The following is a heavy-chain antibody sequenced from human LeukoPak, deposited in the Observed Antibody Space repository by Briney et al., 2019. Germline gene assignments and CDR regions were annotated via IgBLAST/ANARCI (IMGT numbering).Heavy chain of an antibody. CDR2: INHSGST. CDR3: ARGGRRDGYNS. Sequence: PSETLSLTCAVYGGSFSGYYWSWIRQPPGKGLEWIGEINHSGSTNYNPSLKSRVTISVDTSKNQFSLKLSSVTVADTAVYYCARGGRRDGYNSWGQGTLVTVSS. V-gene: IGHV4-34*01. J-gene: IGHJ4*02. D-gene: IGHD5-24*01. CDR1: GGSFSGYY.